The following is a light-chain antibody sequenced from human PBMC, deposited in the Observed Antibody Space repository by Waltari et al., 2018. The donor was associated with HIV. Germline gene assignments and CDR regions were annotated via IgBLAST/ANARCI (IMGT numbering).Light chain of an antibody. CDR2: DVS. V-gene: IGKV1-33*01. CDR1: QDIGNF. Sequence: DIQMTQSPSSLSASVGDRVTSTCQASQDIGNFLSWYQQKSGKAPNLLIYDVSNLETGVPSRFSGSGSGTQFNFTISSLQPEDFATYYCQQFDTLPLTFGGGTRVEIK. J-gene: IGKJ4*01. CDR3: QQFDTLPLT.